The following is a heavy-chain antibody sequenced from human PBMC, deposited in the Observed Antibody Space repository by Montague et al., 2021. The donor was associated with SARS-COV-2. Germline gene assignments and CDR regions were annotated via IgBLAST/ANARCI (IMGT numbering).Heavy chain of an antibody. J-gene: IGHJ6*02. CDR1: GGSFSGYY. Sequence: SETLSLTCAVYGGSFSGYYWSWIRQSPGKGLEWIGEINHSGSTNYNPSLKSRVTISVDTSKNQFSLKLSSVTAADTAVYYCARVRYYGTGTSSGMDVWGQGTTVTVSS. V-gene: IGHV4-34*01. CDR3: ARVRYYGTGTSSGMDV. D-gene: IGHD3-10*01. CDR2: INHSGST.